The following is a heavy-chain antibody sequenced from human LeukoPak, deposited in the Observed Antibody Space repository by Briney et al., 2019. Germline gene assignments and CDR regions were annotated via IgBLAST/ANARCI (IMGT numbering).Heavy chain of an antibody. J-gene: IGHJ3*02. D-gene: IGHD4-17*01. V-gene: IGHV3-23*01. CDR1: GFTFGDFA. CDR2: IRGSGLNS. Sequence: GGFLRLSCAASGFTFGDFAMTWVRQVPGKGLEWVSTIRGSGLNSYYADSVKGRFTISRDNSKSTLYLQMNRLRADDTALYYCAKDPHDDYVDVFDSWGPGTMVTVSS. CDR3: AKDPHDDYVDVFDS.